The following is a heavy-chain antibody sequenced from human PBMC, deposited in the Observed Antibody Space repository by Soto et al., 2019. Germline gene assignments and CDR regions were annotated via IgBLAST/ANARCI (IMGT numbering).Heavy chain of an antibody. CDR1: GGSISSGY. CDR3: TGAYYDINGYSLDP. J-gene: IGHJ5*02. Sequence: PSETLSLTCSVSGGSISSGYWTWIRQPPGKGLEWIGYIYYGGSINYNPSLKSRVIISVDTAKNQVSLRLSSVTAADTAVYYCTGAYYDINGYSLDPWGQGTSVTVSS. V-gene: IGHV4-59*01. D-gene: IGHD3-22*01. CDR2: IYYGGSI.